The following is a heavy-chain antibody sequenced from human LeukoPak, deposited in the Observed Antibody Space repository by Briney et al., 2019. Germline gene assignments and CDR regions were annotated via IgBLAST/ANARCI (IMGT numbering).Heavy chain of an antibody. Sequence: ASVKVSCKASGYAFTSYGIRWVRQAPGQGLEWMGWISAYNGNTNYAQKLQGRVTMTTDTSTSTAYMELRSLRSDDTAVYYCARDPPGCSGGSCYHPIDYWGQGTLVTVSS. D-gene: IGHD2-15*01. J-gene: IGHJ4*02. V-gene: IGHV1-18*01. CDR3: ARDPPGCSGGSCYHPIDY. CDR2: ISAYNGNT. CDR1: GYAFTSYG.